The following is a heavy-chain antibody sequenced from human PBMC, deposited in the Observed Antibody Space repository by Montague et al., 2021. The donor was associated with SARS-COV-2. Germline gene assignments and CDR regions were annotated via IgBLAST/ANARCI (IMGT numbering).Heavy chain of an antibody. CDR2: LNEDGTIT. D-gene: IGHD6-6*01. J-gene: IGHJ4*02. V-gene: IGHV3-74*01. CDR1: GFNFIGYW. Sequence: SLRLSCAASGFNFIGYWMHWVRQAPGKGLEWVSRLNEDGTITYYADSVKGRFTISRDNAKNILYLQMNSLRVEDTAVYYCVRDLAAARGYWGPGTLVIVSS. CDR3: VRDLAAARGY.